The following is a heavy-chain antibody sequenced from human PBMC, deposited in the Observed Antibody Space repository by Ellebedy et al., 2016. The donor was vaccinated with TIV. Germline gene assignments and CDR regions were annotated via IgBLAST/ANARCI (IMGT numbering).Heavy chain of an antibody. CDR3: ATELYYRSEY. V-gene: IGHV3-21*01. CDR1: GFSFSSRT. D-gene: IGHD6-25*01. J-gene: IGHJ4*02. Sequence: PGGSLRPSCPAPGFSFSSRTMHWVRQAPGKGLEWVTAINPSGSEAFQPASLRGRFTISRDNAKNSLYLQMSSLGAEETAVYCCATELYYRSEYWGQGNLGVVSS. CDR2: INPSGSEA.